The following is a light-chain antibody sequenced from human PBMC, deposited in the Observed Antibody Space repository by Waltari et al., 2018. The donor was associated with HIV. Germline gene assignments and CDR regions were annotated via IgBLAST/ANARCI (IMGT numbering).Light chain of an antibody. Sequence: QSALTQPASVSVSLGQSITISCTVTSSDVGGYNYVSWYQHHPGKAPKLMIYEVTNRPSGFSKRFSGSKSGNKASLTISGLQAEDESDYYCTSYTSSSTLVVFGGGTNLTVL. CDR3: TSYTSSSTLVV. CDR1: SSDVGGYNY. V-gene: IGLV2-14*01. CDR2: EVT. J-gene: IGLJ2*01.